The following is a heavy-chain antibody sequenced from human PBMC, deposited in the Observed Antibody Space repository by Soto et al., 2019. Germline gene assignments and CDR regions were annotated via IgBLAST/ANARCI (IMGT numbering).Heavy chain of an antibody. V-gene: IGHV4-34*01. CDR3: ARGPEQQLIHY. D-gene: IGHD6-13*01. Sequence: SETLSLTCAVYGGSFSGYYWSWIRQPPGKGLEWIGEINHSGSTNYNPSLKSRVTISVDTSKNQFSLKLSSVTAADTAVYYCARGPEQQLIHYWGQGTLVTVSS. CDR2: INHSGST. CDR1: GGSFSGYY. J-gene: IGHJ4*02.